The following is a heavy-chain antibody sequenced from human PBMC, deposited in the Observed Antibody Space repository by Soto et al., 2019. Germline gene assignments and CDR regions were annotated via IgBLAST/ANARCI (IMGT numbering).Heavy chain of an antibody. CDR1: GYTFTSYY. CDR3: ARAKRRVGATNFGSFDY. D-gene: IGHD1-26*01. Sequence: ASVKVSCKASGYTFTSYYMHWVRQAPGQGLEWMGIINPSGGSTSYAQKFQGRVTMTRDTSTSTVYMELSSLRSEDTAVYYCARAKRRVGATNFGSFDYWGQGTLATVSS. J-gene: IGHJ4*02. CDR2: INPSGGST. V-gene: IGHV1-46*01.